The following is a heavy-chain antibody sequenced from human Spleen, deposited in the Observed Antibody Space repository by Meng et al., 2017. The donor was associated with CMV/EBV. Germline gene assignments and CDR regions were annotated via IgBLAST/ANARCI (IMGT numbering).Heavy chain of an antibody. CDR3: ARGQGRSSSRGYYYGMDV. CDR2: IYSGGST. Sequence: GESLKISCVASGFTFRNYALTWVRQAPGKGLEWVSVIYSGGSTYYADSVKGRFTISRDNSKNTLYLQMNSLRAEDTAVYYCARGQGRSSSRGYYYGMDVWGQGTTVTVSS. D-gene: IGHD6-6*01. CDR1: GFTFRNYA. V-gene: IGHV3-53*01. J-gene: IGHJ6*02.